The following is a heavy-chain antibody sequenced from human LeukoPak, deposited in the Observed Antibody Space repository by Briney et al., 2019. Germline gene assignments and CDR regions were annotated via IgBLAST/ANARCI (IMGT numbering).Heavy chain of an antibody. Sequence: GGSLRLSCAASGFTVSSNYMSWVRQAPGKGLEWVSVIYSGGIAYYADSVKGRFTISRDNSRNTLTLQMNCLIAEDTAIYYCARRHISGSDWSQGTLVTVSS. CDR1: GFTVSSNY. V-gene: IGHV3-66*02. CDR3: ARRHISGSD. CDR2: IYSGGIA. J-gene: IGHJ4*02. D-gene: IGHD6-19*01.